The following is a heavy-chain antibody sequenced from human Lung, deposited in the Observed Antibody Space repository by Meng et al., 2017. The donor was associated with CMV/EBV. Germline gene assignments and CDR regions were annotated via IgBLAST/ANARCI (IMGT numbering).Heavy chain of an antibody. D-gene: IGHD5/OR15-5a*01. CDR2: ISDRGGST. CDR3: ARAASTWAYYFDY. V-gene: IGHV3-23*01. J-gene: IGHJ4*02. Sequence: ASGFTFTRYVMPWVRQAPGKGLEWASAISDRGGSTYYADSVKGRFTVSRDNSKSTLYLQMSSLSAEDTAVYYCARAASTWAYYFDYWGQGTLVTVSS. CDR1: GFTFTRYV.